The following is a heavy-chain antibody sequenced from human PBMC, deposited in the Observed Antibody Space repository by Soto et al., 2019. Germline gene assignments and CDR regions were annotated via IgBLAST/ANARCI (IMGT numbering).Heavy chain of an antibody. Sequence: GGSLRLSCAASGFSVRTIYMSWVRQAPGKGLEWVSVFESGGSIYYADSVKGRFIISRDYAKNTVYLQMNSLTVEDTAVYYCARAGVTPDFFDYWGQGTLVTVSS. D-gene: IGHD2-21*02. V-gene: IGHV3-53*01. CDR1: GFSVRTIY. CDR2: FESGGSI. CDR3: ARAGVTPDFFDY. J-gene: IGHJ4*02.